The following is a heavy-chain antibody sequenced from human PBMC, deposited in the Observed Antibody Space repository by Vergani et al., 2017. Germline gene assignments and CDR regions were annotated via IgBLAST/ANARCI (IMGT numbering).Heavy chain of an antibody. CDR2: IASSDTTV. CDR3: ARDFGSDGYNCCDY. CDR1: GFFFSDYY. Sequence: VQLVESGGGLVKPGGSLRLSCTASGFFFSDYYMSWLRQAPGKGLEWISYIASSDTTVYYADSVKGRFTISRDNAKNSLYLQMNSLRAEDTAVYYCARDFGSDGYNCCDYWGQGTLVTVSS. D-gene: IGHD5-24*01. V-gene: IGHV3-11*04. J-gene: IGHJ4*02.